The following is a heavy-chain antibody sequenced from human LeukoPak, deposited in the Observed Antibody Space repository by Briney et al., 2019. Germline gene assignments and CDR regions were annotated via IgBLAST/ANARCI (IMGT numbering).Heavy chain of an antibody. CDR2: ISSSGSTI. Sequence: GESLRLSCAASGFTFSSYEMNWVRQAPGKGLEWVSYISSSGSTIYYADSVKGRFTISRDNAKNSLYLQMNSLRAEDTAVYYCARHGFQPPNDAFDIWGQGTMVTVSS. J-gene: IGHJ3*02. CDR3: ARHGFQPPNDAFDI. CDR1: GFTFSSYE. D-gene: IGHD2-2*01. V-gene: IGHV3-48*03.